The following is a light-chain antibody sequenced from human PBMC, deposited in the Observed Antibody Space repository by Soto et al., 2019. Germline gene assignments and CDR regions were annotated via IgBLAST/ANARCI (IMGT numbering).Light chain of an antibody. CDR1: QSISNR. CDR2: DAS. Sequence: DIQLTQSPSTLSASVGDRVTITCRASQSISNRLAWYQQKPGKAPTVLIYDASSLESGVPSRFSGSGSETEFILTISSLQPDDFASYCCQHYGGMGTVGQGTKVEMK. V-gene: IGKV1-5*01. J-gene: IGKJ1*01. CDR3: QHYGGMGT.